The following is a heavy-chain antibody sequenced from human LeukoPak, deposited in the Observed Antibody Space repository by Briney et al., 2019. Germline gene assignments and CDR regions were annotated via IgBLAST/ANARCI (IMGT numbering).Heavy chain of an antibody. D-gene: IGHD1-26*01. Sequence: PSETLSLTCAVYGGSFSGYYWSWIRQPPGKGLEWIGEINHSGSTNYNPPLKSRVTISVDTSKNQFSLKLSSVTAADTAVYYCARGRPLGARRYYYYMDVWGKGTTVTVSS. J-gene: IGHJ6*03. CDR2: INHSGST. V-gene: IGHV4-34*01. CDR1: GGSFSGYY. CDR3: ARGRPLGARRYYYYMDV.